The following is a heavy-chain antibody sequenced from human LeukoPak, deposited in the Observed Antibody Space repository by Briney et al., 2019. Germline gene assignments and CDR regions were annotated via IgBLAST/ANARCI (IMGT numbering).Heavy chain of an antibody. Sequence: PGGSLRLSCAASGFSFGSFWMHWVRQAPGKGLMWVARVNLDGRSTSYAEFVKGRFTISRDNARLTVYLQMDSLRADDTAVYYCVRDVWGDRDGFFEYWGQGALVTVST. V-gene: IGHV3-74*01. CDR3: VRDVWGDRDGFFEY. CDR1: GFSFGSFW. J-gene: IGHJ4*02. CDR2: VNLDGRST. D-gene: IGHD5-24*01.